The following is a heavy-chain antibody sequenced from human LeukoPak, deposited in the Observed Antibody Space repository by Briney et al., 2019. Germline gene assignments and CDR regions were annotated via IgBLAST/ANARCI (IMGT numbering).Heavy chain of an antibody. D-gene: IGHD2-2*01. CDR1: GFTFSSYA. CDR2: ISGSGGST. CDR3: AKGYCASATCYARFEH. V-gene: IGHV3-23*01. Sequence: GGSLRLSCAASGFTFSSYAMNWVRQAPGKVLEWVSAISGSGGSTFYADSVKGRFTISRDNSKNTLSLQMSSLRADDTAVYYCAKGYCASATCYARFEHWGQGTLVTVSS. J-gene: IGHJ4*02.